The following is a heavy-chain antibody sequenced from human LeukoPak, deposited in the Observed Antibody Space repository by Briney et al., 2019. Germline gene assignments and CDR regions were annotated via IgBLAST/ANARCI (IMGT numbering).Heavy chain of an antibody. CDR1: GFKFDDYA. CDR2: ISWNSNTI. Sequence: GGSLRLSCAASGFKFDDYAMQWVRQAPGKGLEWVSGISWNSNTIGYADSVKGRFTISRDNAKHSLYLQMNSLRAEDTAVYYCARDYSNYYGMDVWGQGTTVTVSS. D-gene: IGHD2-15*01. V-gene: IGHV3-9*01. J-gene: IGHJ6*02. CDR3: ARDYSNYYGMDV.